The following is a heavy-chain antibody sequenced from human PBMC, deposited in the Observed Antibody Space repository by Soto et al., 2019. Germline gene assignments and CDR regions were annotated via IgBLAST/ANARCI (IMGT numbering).Heavy chain of an antibody. J-gene: IGHJ4*02. CDR3: ARDKRRKPFDR. CDR1: GFPFIDCS. Sequence: EAQLVESGGGLVQPGESLRLSCAACGFPFIDCSMNWVRQAPGKGTEWVAYISSSGSTTHYAESVKGRFSVSRDNAKNSLYRQMNSLRDDDTAVYYCARDKRRKPFDRWGQGSLVTVSS. V-gene: IGHV3-48*02. CDR2: ISSSGSTT.